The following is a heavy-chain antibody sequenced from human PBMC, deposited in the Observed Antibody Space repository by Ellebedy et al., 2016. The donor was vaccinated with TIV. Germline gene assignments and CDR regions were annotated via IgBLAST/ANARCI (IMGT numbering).Heavy chain of an antibody. CDR2: IYHSGYT. Sequence: MPSETLSLTCTVSGYSISSGYFWVWIRQHPGKGLEWIGSIYHSGYTYYNPSLKSRVTVLVDTSKNQFSLKLSSVTAADTALYYCARDKGATAFDIWGQGTMVTVSS. V-gene: IGHV4-38-2*02. CDR3: ARDKGATAFDI. J-gene: IGHJ3*02. D-gene: IGHD1-26*01. CDR1: GYSISSGYF.